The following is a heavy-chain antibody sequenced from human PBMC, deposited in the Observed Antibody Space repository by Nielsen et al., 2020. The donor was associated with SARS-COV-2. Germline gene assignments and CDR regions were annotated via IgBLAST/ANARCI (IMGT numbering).Heavy chain of an antibody. CDR3: AKLYHGDYVGY. V-gene: IGHV3-23*01. J-gene: IGHJ4*02. CDR2: ISGSGGST. Sequence: GESLKISCAASGFTFSSYAMSWVRQAPGKGLEWVSAISGSGGSTYYADSVKGRFTISRDNSKNTLYLQMNSLRAEDTAVYYCAKLYHGDYVGYWGQGTLVTVSS. CDR1: GFTFSSYA. D-gene: IGHD3-16*01.